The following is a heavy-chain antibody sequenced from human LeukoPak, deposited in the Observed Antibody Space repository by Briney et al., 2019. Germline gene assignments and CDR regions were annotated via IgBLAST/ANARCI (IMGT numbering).Heavy chain of an antibody. Sequence: SETLSLTCTVSGGSISSYYWSWIRQPAGKGLEWIGRIYTSGSTNYNPSLKSRVTISVDTSKNQFSLKLSSVTAADTAVYYCARHQPLDYYDSSGYYYFDYWGQGTLVTVSS. CDR1: GGSISSYY. CDR2: IYTSGST. CDR3: ARHQPLDYYDSSGYYYFDY. D-gene: IGHD3-22*01. V-gene: IGHV4-4*07. J-gene: IGHJ4*02.